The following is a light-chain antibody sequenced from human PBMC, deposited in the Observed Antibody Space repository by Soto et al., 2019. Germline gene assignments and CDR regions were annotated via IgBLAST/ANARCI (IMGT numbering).Light chain of an antibody. Sequence: IQMTQSPSSLSASVGHRVSITCLSIQSISSYLNWYQQKPGKAPKLLVYDASTLQSGVASRFSGSGSGTEFTLIISGLQPDDSATYYCQQYTNTNNPWMFGQGTKVDIK. CDR3: QQYTNTNNPWM. J-gene: IGKJ1*01. CDR2: DAS. V-gene: IGKV1-39*01. CDR1: QSISSY.